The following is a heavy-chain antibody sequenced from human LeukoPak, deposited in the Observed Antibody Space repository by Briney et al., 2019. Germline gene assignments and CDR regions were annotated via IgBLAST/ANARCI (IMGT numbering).Heavy chain of an antibody. CDR1: GFTFSSYS. Sequence: GGSLRLSCAASGFTFSSYSMNWVRQAPGKGLEWVSSISSSSSYIYYADSVKGRFTISRDNAKNSLYLQMNSLRAEDTAVYYCARIPRQSSTNYYMDVWGKGTTVTVSS. V-gene: IGHV3-21*01. CDR3: ARIPRQSSTNYYMDV. CDR2: ISSSSSYI. J-gene: IGHJ6*03. D-gene: IGHD2-2*01.